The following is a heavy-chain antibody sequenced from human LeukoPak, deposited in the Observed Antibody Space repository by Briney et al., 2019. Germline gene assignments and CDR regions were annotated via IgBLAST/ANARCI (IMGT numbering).Heavy chain of an antibody. Sequence: GGSLRLSCAASGFTFSSYSMNWVRQAPGKGLEWVSSISSSSSYIHYADSVKGRFTISRDNAKNSLYLQMNSPRAEDTAVYYCAREDRYFDLYYYYYMDVWGKGTTVTVSS. CDR2: ISSSSSYI. D-gene: IGHD3-9*01. CDR3: AREDRYFDLYYYYYMDV. V-gene: IGHV3-21*06. J-gene: IGHJ6*03. CDR1: GFTFSSYS.